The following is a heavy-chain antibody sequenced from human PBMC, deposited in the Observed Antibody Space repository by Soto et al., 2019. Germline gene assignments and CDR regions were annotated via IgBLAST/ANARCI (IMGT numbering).Heavy chain of an antibody. CDR2: ISGSGGST. CDR1: GFTFSSYA. V-gene: IGHV3-23*01. D-gene: IGHD2-21*02. J-gene: IGHJ4*02. CDR3: AKAFAYCGGDCYGPYFDY. Sequence: GGSLRLSCAASGFTFSSYAMSWVRQAPGKGLEWVSAISGSGGSTYYADSVKGRFTISRDNSKNTLYLQMNSLRAEDTAVYYCAKAFAYCGGDCYGPYFDYWGQGTLVTVSS.